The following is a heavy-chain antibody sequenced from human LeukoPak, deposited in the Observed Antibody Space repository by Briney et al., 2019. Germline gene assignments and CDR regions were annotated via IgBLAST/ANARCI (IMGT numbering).Heavy chain of an antibody. CDR3: ARTDYYDSSGYSWYFDL. V-gene: IGHV1-69*13. J-gene: IGHJ2*01. Sequence: GASVKVSCKASGGTFSSYAISWVRQAPGQGLEWMGGIIPIFGTANYAQKFQGRVTITADESTSTAYMELSSLRSEDTAVYYCARTDYYDSSGYSWYFDLWGRGTLVTVSS. CDR1: GGTFSSYA. CDR2: IIPIFGTA. D-gene: IGHD3-22*01.